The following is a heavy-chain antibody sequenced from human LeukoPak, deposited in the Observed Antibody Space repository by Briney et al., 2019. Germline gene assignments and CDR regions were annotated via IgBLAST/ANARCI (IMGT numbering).Heavy chain of an antibody. CDR1: GFTFSNYE. CDR3: ARGGLYYNYVDV. V-gene: IGHV3-48*03. CDR2: LDSGGDPI. J-gene: IGHJ6*03. Sequence: PGGSLRLSCAASGFTFSNYEMNWVRQAPGKGLEWISSLDSGGDPIYYADSVKGRFTISRDNAKNSLFLQMNSLRAEDTAVYYCARGGLYYNYVDVWGNGTTVTVS.